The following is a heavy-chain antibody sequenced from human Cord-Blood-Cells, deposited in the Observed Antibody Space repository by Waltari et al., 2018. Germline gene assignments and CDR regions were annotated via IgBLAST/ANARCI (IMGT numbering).Heavy chain of an antibody. CDR3: ARRRAYYYYYGMDV. J-gene: IGHJ6*02. Sequence: QVQLVESGGGAVQPGRSLRLSCAASGFTFRSYAMHWVPQAPGKGLEWVAVISYDGSNKYYADSVKGRFTISRDNSKNTLYLQMNSLRAEDTAVYYCARRRAYYYYYGMDVWGQGTTVTVSS. CDR2: ISYDGSNK. V-gene: IGHV3-30*04. CDR1: GFTFRSYA.